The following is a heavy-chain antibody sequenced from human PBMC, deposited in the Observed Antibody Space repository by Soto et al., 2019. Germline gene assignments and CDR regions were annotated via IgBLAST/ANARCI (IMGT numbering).Heavy chain of an antibody. Sequence: QVQLQESGPGLVKPSQTLSLTCTVSGGSISSGGYYWSWIRQHPGKGLEWIGYIYYSGSTYYNPSLKSRVTISVDTSKNQFSLKLSSVTAADTAVYYCARDTTSYYDFWSGGGGMDVWGQGTTVTVSS. J-gene: IGHJ6*02. CDR3: ARDTTSYYDFWSGGGGMDV. CDR2: IYYSGST. V-gene: IGHV4-31*03. CDR1: GGSISSGGYY. D-gene: IGHD3-3*01.